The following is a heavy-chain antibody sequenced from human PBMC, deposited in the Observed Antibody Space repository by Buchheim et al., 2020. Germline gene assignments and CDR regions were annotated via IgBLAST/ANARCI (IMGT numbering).Heavy chain of an antibody. CDR1: GGSISNSY. CDR2: ISYNGYT. D-gene: IGHD3-16*01. CDR3: ARDQRREKFASFSDYFYGMDV. Sequence: QVQLHESGPGLLKPSETLTLICSVSGGSISNSYWSWIRQPPGKRPEWIGYISYNGYTNHNPSLKTRVTISVDTSKNQFSLKLTSVTAADTAVYYCARDQRREKFASFSDYFYGMDVWGQGTT. J-gene: IGHJ6*02. V-gene: IGHV4-59*01.